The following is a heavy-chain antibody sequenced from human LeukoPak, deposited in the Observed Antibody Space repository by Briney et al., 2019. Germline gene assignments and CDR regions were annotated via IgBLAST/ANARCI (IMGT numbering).Heavy chain of an antibody. CDR2: MNPNSGNT. CDR3: AREGFHGRELFPTFDY. D-gene: IGHD3-10*01. CDR1: GYTFITYD. Sequence: EASVKVSCKASGYTFITYDISWVRQATGQGLEWMGWMNPNSGNTGYAQKFQGRVTMTRNTSISTVYMELSSLRSEDTAVYYCAREGFHGRELFPTFDYWGQGTLVTVSS. J-gene: IGHJ4*02. V-gene: IGHV1-8*01.